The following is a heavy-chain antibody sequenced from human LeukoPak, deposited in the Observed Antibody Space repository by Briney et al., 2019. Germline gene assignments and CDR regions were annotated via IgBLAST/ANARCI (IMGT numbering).Heavy chain of an antibody. D-gene: IGHD2-2*02. CDR1: GFTFSSYG. CDR2: ISYEGSNK. Sequence: GGSLRLSCAASGFTFSSYGMHWVRQAPGKGLEGVAVISYEGSNKYYADSVKGRFTISRDNSKKTLYLKMKRLRAEDTAVYYCAKGQGCSSTSCYTVFLDYWGQGTLVTVSS. V-gene: IGHV3-30*18. CDR3: AKGQGCSSTSCYTVFLDY. J-gene: IGHJ4*02.